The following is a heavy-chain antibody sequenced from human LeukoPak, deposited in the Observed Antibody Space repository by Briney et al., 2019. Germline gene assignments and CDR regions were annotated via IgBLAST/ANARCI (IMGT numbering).Heavy chain of an antibody. V-gene: IGHV4-39*07. CDR3: ITLEDTVDY. J-gene: IGHJ4*02. D-gene: IGHD5-18*01. CDR2: IYYSGST. Sequence: WIRQPPGKGLEWIGSIYYSGSTYYNPSLKSRVTISVDTSKNQFSLKLSSVTAADTAVYYCITLEDTVDYWGQGTLVTVSS.